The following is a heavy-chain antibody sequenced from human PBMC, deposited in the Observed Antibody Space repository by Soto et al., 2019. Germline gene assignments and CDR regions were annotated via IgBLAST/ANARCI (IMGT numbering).Heavy chain of an antibody. D-gene: IGHD3-3*01. CDR3: AKEFDHDFWSGYYTNDY. CDR2: ISYDGSNK. J-gene: IGHJ4*02. Sequence: GGSLRLSCAASGFTFSSYGMHWVRQAPGKGLEWVAVISYDGSNKYYADSVKGRFTISRDNSKNTLYLQMNSLRAEDTAVYYCAKEFDHDFWSGYYTNDYWGQGTLVTVPQ. V-gene: IGHV3-30*18. CDR1: GFTFSSYG.